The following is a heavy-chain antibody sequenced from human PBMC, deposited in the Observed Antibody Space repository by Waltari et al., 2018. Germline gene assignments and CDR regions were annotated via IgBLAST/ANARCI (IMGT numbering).Heavy chain of an antibody. CDR3: AREWGVMVGTAGYYFDY. CDR2: ISSGSSYI. J-gene: IGHJ4*02. D-gene: IGHD2-15*01. CDR1: GFTFSSYT. Sequence: EVQLVGSGGGLVKPGGSLRLSCAASGFTFSSYTMNWVRQAPGKGLGWVSSISSGSSYIYYADSVKGRFTISRDNAKNSLYLQMNSLRAEDTAVYYCAREWGVMVGTAGYYFDYWGQGTLVTVSS. V-gene: IGHV3-21*01.